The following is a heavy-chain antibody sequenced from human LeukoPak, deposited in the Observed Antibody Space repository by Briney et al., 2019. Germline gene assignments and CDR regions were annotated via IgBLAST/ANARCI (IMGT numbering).Heavy chain of an antibody. V-gene: IGHV3-9*01. Sequence: PGGSLRLSCAASGFTFRKYAMHWVRQAPGKGLEWVSGISWNSGSIGYADSVKGRFTISRDNAKNSLYLQMNSLRAEDTALYYCAKDIDYYDSSGRFDYWGQGTLVTVSS. CDR3: AKDIDYYDSSGRFDY. J-gene: IGHJ4*02. CDR2: ISWNSGSI. D-gene: IGHD3-22*01. CDR1: GFTFRKYA.